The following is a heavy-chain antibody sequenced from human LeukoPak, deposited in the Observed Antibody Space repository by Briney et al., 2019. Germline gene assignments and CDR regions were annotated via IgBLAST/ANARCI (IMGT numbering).Heavy chain of an antibody. V-gene: IGHV1-69*05. CDR1: GGTFSSYA. CDR2: IIPIFGTA. J-gene: IGHJ4*02. CDR3: ARDPLSDPPGDY. Sequence: SVKVSCKASGGTFSSYAISWVRQAPGQGLEWMGRIIPIFGTANYAQKFQGRVTITTDESTSTAYMELSSLRSEDTAVYYCARDPLSDPPGDYWCQGTLVTVSS.